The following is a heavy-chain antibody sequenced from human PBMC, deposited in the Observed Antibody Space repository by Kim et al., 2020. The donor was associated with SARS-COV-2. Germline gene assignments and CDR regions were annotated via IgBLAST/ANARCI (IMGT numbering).Heavy chain of an antibody. CDR2: INHSGST. CDR3: ARGFAVGAVAPWDY. D-gene: IGHD6-19*01. V-gene: IGHV4-34*01. J-gene: IGHJ4*02. Sequence: SETLSLTCAVYGGSFSGYYWSWIRQPPGKGLEWIGEINHSGSTNYNPSLKSRVTISVDTSKNQFSLKLSSVTAADTAVYYCARGFAVGAVAPWDYWGQGTLVTVSS. CDR1: GGSFSGYY.